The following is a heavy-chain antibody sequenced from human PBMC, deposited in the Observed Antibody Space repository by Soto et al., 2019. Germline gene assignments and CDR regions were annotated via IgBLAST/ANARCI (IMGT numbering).Heavy chain of an antibody. CDR2: ISGNGGNT. D-gene: IGHD1-7*01. CDR3: AKETGTTFYYYYGMDV. V-gene: IGHV3-23*01. CDR1: GFSFSSYA. Sequence: GGSLRLSCAASGFSFSSYAMNWVRQAPGKGLEWVSAISGNGGNTYYADSVEGRFTISRVNSKNTLYLQMNSLRAEDTAVYYCAKETGTTFYYYYGMDVWGQGTTVTVSS. J-gene: IGHJ6*02.